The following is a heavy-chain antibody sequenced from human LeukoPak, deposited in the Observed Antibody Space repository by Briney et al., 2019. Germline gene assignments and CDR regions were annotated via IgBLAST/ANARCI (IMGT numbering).Heavy chain of an antibody. V-gene: IGHV3-30*02. CDR1: GFTFSSYG. CDR2: IRYDGSNK. Sequence: ETGGSLRLSCAASGFTFSSYGMHWVRQAPGKGLEWVAFIRYDGSNKYYADSVKGRFTISRDNSKNTLYLQMNSLRAEDTAVYYCAKIPVVGVTHDAFDIWGQGTMVTVSS. D-gene: IGHD1-26*01. CDR3: AKIPVVGVTHDAFDI. J-gene: IGHJ3*02.